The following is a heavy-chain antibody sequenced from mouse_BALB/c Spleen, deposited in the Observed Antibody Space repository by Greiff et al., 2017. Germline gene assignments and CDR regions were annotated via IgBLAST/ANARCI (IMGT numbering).Heavy chain of an antibody. Sequence: EVQLVESGPGLVKPSQSLSLTCTVTGYSITSYYAWNWIRQFPGNKLEWMGYISYSGSTSYNPSLKSRISITRDTSKNQFFLQLNSVTTEDTATYYCARRGYWYFDVWGAGTTGTVSS. CDR3: ARRGYWYFDV. V-gene: IGHV3-2*02. J-gene: IGHJ1*01. CDR1: GYSITSYYA. CDR2: ISYSGST.